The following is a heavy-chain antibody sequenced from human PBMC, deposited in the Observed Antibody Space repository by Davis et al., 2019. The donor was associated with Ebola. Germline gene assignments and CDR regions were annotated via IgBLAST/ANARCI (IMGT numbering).Heavy chain of an antibody. Sequence: PSETLSLTCTVSGGSISGYYWSWIRQLPGKGLEWIGEISPAGSTNYKPSLKSRVTISVATSKNQFSLKLSSVTAADTALYFCARAGYSNSRGWFDPWGQGTLVTASS. CDR1: GGSISGYY. CDR3: ARAGYSNSRGWFDP. CDR2: ISPAGST. J-gene: IGHJ5*02. V-gene: IGHV4-34*01. D-gene: IGHD6-13*01.